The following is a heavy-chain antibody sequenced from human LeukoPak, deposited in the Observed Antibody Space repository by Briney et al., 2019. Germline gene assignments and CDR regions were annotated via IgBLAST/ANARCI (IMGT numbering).Heavy chain of an antibody. CDR1: GYTLTELS. Sequence: SCKVSGYTLTELSMHWVRQAPGKGLEWVAVIWYDGSDKYYADSVKGRFTISRDNSKNTLYLQMNGLRAEDTAVYYCARDSPLVATIQPIFDYWGQGTLVTVSS. CDR2: IWYDGSDK. J-gene: IGHJ4*02. CDR3: ARDSPLVATIQPIFDY. V-gene: IGHV3-33*01. D-gene: IGHD5-12*01.